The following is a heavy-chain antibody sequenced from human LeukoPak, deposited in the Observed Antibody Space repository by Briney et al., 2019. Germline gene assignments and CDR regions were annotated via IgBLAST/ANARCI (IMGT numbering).Heavy chain of an antibody. Sequence: GGSLRLSCAASGLTFSHYGFHWVRQAPGKGLEGVAEIWRDGTNQFYADSVKGRFTISRDYSQKTVYLEMHSLRTEDTAMYYCAKDAQRGFDYSNSLEYWGPGTLVTVSS. D-gene: IGHD4-11*01. CDR3: AKDAQRGFDYSNSLEY. CDR2: IWRDGTNQ. V-gene: IGHV3-33*06. CDR1: GLTFSHYG. J-gene: IGHJ4*02.